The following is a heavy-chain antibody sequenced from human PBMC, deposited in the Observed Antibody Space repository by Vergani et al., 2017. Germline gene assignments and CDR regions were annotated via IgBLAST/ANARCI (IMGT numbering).Heavy chain of an antibody. CDR1: GFTFSSYW. D-gene: IGHD6-13*01. Sequence: EVQLVESGGGLVQPGGSLRLSCAASGFTFSSYWMSWVRQAPGKGLEWVANIKQDGSEKYYVDSVKGRFTISRDNAKNSLYLQMNSLRAEDTAVYYCARGIGYSSSWPYYFDYWGQGTLVTVSS. V-gene: IGHV3-7*03. CDR3: ARGIGYSSSWPYYFDY. J-gene: IGHJ4*02. CDR2: IKQDGSEK.